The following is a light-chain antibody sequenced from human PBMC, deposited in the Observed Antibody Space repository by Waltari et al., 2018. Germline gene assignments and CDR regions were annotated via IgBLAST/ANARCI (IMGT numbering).Light chain of an antibody. CDR2: DVS. V-gene: IGLV2-14*03. CDR3: TSYTSRSTWV. Sequence: QSALTQPASVSGSPGQSIAISCTGTSSDVGGYNCASWYQQHPGKAPRLMIYDVSNRPSGVSNRFSGSKSGNTASLTISGLQAEDEADYYCTSYTSRSTWVFGGGTKMTVL. CDR1: SSDVGGYNC. J-gene: IGLJ2*01.